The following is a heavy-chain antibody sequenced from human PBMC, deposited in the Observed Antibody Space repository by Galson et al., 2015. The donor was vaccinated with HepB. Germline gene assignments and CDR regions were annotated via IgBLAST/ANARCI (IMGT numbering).Heavy chain of an antibody. CDR2: IRTKTNNYAT. Sequence: SLRLSCAASGFTFSGSAMHRVRQASGKGLEWIGRIRTKTNNYATSYTASVKGRFAISRDDSKNTAYLQLNSLKTDDTAVYYCTCSPRVAEDYWGQGTLVTVSS. D-gene: IGHD6-19*01. CDR3: TCSPRVAEDY. J-gene: IGHJ4*02. CDR1: GFTFSGSA. V-gene: IGHV3-73*01.